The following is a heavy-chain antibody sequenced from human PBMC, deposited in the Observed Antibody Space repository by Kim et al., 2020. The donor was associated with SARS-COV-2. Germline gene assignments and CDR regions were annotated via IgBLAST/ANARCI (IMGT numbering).Heavy chain of an antibody. CDR1: GGSFSGYY. CDR3: ARGIGSRETGHLGSGGSSPFDY. J-gene: IGHJ4*02. Sequence: SETLSLTCAVYGGSFSGYYWSWIRQPPGKGLEWIGEINHSGSTNYNPSLKSRVTISVDTSKNQFSLKLSSVTAADTAVYYCARGIGSRETGHLGSGGSSPFDYWGQGTLVTVSS. D-gene: IGHD2-15*01. CDR2: INHSGST. V-gene: IGHV4-34*01.